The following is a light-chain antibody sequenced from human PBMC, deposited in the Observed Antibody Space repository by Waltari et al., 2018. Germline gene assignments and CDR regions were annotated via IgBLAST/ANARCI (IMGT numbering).Light chain of an antibody. V-gene: IGLV4-69*01. CDR3: QTGGHGTWV. CDR2: ANSDGTH. CDR1: GRHSSNV. Sequence: QLVLTQSPSPSASLRAPVKLTCTLSGRHSSNVIPWPQQHPEKGPRSVTKANSDGTHSKGAGLPDRCSGSSARAMPYRTIASGQAEDEADYYCQTGGHGTWVFGGGTKLTVL. J-gene: IGLJ3*02.